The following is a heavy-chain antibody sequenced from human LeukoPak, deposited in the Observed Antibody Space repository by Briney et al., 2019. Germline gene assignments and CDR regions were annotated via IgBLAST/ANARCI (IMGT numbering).Heavy chain of an antibody. CDR3: ARVLPKVLLRVPSGAY. CDR2: MNPNSGNT. D-gene: IGHD2/OR15-2a*01. J-gene: IGHJ4*03. V-gene: IGHV1-8*01. CDR1: GYTFTSYD. Sequence: RASVNVTPKASGYTFTSYDINWVRQATGQGLEWMGWMNPNSGNTGYAQKFQGRVTMTRNTSISTAYMELSSLRSEDTAVYYCARVLPKVLLRVPSGAYWSQGSLVTVSS.